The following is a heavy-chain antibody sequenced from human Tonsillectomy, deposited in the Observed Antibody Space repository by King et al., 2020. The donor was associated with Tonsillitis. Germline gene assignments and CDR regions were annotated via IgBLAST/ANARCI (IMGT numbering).Heavy chain of an antibody. V-gene: IGHV4-31*03. D-gene: IGHD2-15*01. J-gene: IGHJ5*02. CDR1: GGSIRGGVHY. Sequence: QVQLQESGPGLVKPSQTLSLTCTVSGGSIRGGVHYWSWIRQHPGKGLEWNGYIFNSENTHNNPSPKSRHTISEAAPKNKFSLKVTSVTAADTAVYYCGRYEGGVFDPWGQGTLVTVSS. CDR3: GRYEGGVFDP. CDR2: IFNSENT.